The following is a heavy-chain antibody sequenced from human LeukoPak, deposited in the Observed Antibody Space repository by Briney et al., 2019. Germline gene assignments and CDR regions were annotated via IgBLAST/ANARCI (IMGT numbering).Heavy chain of an antibody. J-gene: IGHJ4*02. CDR2: IDTSGSYI. Sequence: GRSLRLSCAASGFTFSSYTMNWVRQAPGKGLDWVSSIDTSGSYIYNADSLKGRFTISRDNAKNSLYLQMNSLRAEDTAVYYCARVYAEQWLDEGFDYWGQGTLVTVSS. V-gene: IGHV3-21*01. CDR1: GFTFSSYT. D-gene: IGHD6-19*01. CDR3: ARVYAEQWLDEGFDY.